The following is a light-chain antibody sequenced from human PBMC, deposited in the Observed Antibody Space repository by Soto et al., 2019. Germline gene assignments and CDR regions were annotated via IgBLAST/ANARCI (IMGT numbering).Light chain of an antibody. Sequence: QSALTQPASVSGSPGQSITISCTGTSSDVGGYNYVSWYQQHPGKAPKRMIYEVSNRPSGVSNRFSGSKSGNTASLTISGLQAEDEADDYCSSYTSSSTPWVFGGGTKLTVL. CDR1: SSDVGGYNY. J-gene: IGLJ3*02. V-gene: IGLV2-14*01. CDR3: SSYTSSSTPWV. CDR2: EVS.